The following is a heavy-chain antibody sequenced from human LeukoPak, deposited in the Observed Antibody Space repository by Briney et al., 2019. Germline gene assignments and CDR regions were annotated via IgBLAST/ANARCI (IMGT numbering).Heavy chain of an antibody. J-gene: IGHJ4*02. D-gene: IGHD3-10*01. CDR2: IIPIFGAA. CDR1: GGTFSSYA. CDR3: ASSRAVLGLDY. V-gene: IGHV1-69*01. Sequence: SLKVSCKASGGTFSSYAISWVRQAPGQGLEWMGGIIPIFGAANYAQKFQGRVTITADESTSTAYMELSSLRSEDTAVYYCASSRAVLGLDYWGQGTLVTLSS.